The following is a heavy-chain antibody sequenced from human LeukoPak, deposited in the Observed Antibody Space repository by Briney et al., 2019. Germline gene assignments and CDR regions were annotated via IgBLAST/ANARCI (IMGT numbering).Heavy chain of an antibody. J-gene: IGHJ5*02. D-gene: IGHD5-12*01. Sequence: SETLSLTCAVYGGSFSGYYWSWIRQPPGKGLEWIGEINHSGSTNYNPSLKGRVTISVDTSTHQFSLKLSSVTAADTAVYYCARGGYNSRRDNWFDPWGQGTLVTVSS. CDR1: GGSFSGYY. V-gene: IGHV4-34*01. CDR2: INHSGST. CDR3: ARGGYNSRRDNWFDP.